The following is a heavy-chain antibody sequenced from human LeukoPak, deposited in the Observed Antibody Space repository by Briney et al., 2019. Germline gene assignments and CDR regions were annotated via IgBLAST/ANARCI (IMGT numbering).Heavy chain of an antibody. CDR3: AKAKYYGSGSYYLTPIDY. Sequence: GGSLRLSCAASGFTFSSYAMSWVHQAPGKGLEWVSAISGSGGSTYYADSVKGRFTISRDNSKNTLYLQMNSLRAEDTAVHYCAKAKYYGSGSYYLTPIDYWGQGTLVTVSS. V-gene: IGHV3-23*01. J-gene: IGHJ4*02. CDR1: GFTFSSYA. CDR2: ISGSGGST. D-gene: IGHD3-10*01.